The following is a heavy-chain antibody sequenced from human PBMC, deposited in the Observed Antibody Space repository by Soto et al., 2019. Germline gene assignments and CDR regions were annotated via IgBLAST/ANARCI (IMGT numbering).Heavy chain of an antibody. CDR3: AKMVTARFDAFDI. V-gene: IGHV3-30*18. J-gene: IGHJ3*02. CDR2: ISYDGSNK. CDR1: GFTFSSYG. Sequence: QVQLVESGGGVVQPGRSLRLSCAASGFTFSSYGMHWVRQAPGKGLEWVAVISYDGSNKYYADSVKGRFTISRDNSKNTLYLQMNSLRAEDTAVYYCAKMVTARFDAFDIWGQGTMVTASS. D-gene: IGHD2-21*02.